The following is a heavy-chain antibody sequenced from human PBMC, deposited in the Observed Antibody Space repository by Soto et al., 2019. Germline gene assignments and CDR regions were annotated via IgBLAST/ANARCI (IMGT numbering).Heavy chain of an antibody. J-gene: IGHJ4*02. CDR1: GFIFKMYW. CDR2: IYNDGTFS. D-gene: IGHD3-10*01. Sequence: GGSLRLSCAASGFIFKMYWMHWVRQSPGKGLVWISRIYNDGTFSDYADSVRGRFTISRDNVNDTLYLQMNNLRAEDSGLYYCTRGPRPISTGTGAYWGQGTQVTVSS. V-gene: IGHV3-74*01. CDR3: TRGPRPISTGTGAY.